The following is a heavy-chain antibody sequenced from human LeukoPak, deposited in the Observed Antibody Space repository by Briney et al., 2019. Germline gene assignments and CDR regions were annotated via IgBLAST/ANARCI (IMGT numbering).Heavy chain of an antibody. V-gene: IGHV1-69*04. D-gene: IGHD1-1*01. CDR1: GGTFSSYA. CDR2: IIPILGIA. Sequence: VASVTVSCKASGGTFSSYAISWVRQAPGQGLEWMGRIIPILGIANYAQKFQGRVTITRNTSISIAYMELSSLRSEDTAVYYCTRRSGGTGTTLGYWGQGTLVTVSS. J-gene: IGHJ4*01. CDR3: TRRSGGTGTTLGY.